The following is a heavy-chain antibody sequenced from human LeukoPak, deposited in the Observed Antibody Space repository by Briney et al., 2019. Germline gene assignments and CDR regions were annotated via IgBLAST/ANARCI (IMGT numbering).Heavy chain of an antibody. CDR3: ARGPGRRFAFDI. J-gene: IGHJ3*02. Sequence: GGSLRLSCAASGFTFSSYSMNWVRQAPGKGLEWISYISSSSSNIYYADSVKGRFTISRDNAKTSLYLQMNSLRAEDTAVYYCARGPGRRFAFDIWGQGTMVTVSS. CDR1: GFTFSSYS. D-gene: IGHD3-16*01. CDR2: ISSSSSNI. V-gene: IGHV3-48*04.